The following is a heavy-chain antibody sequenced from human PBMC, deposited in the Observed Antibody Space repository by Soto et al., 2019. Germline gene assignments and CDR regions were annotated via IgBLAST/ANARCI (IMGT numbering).Heavy chain of an antibody. Sequence: PGGSLRLSCAASGFTFSSYAMHWVRQAPGKGLEWVAVISYDGSNKYYADSVKGRFTISRDNSKNTLYLQMNSLRAEDTAVYYCARAGQLAIFGVGKHFDYWGQGTLVTVSS. V-gene: IGHV3-30-3*01. D-gene: IGHD3-3*01. CDR3: ARAGQLAIFGVGKHFDY. CDR1: GFTFSSYA. J-gene: IGHJ4*02. CDR2: ISYDGSNK.